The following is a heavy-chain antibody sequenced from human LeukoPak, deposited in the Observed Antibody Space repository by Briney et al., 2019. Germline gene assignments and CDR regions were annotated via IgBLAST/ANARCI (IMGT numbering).Heavy chain of an antibody. D-gene: IGHD3-16*02. J-gene: IGHJ6*04. CDR1: GSSMNDYY. CDR3: ARTPYSSGRLGGYPYYYMDV. V-gene: IGHV4-59*01. CDR2: IYYTGNA. Sequence: SETLSLTCVVSGSSMNDYYWSWVRQSPGKGQDWIGQIYYTGNANYNPSLKSRLTISVDTSKNQLSLRLRSLTAADTAVYFCARTPYSSGRLGGYPYYYMDVWGKGTTLTVTS.